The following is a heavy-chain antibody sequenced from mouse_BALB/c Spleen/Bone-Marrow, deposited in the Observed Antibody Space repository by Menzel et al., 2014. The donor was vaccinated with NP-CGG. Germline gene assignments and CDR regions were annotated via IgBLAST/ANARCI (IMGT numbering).Heavy chain of an antibody. CDR1: GYAFNLSW. D-gene: IGHD4-1*01. Sequence: SGPELVKPGASVKISCKASGYAFNLSWMNWAKQRPGQGLEWIGRIYPGDGDTSYNGKFKGKATLTADKSSSTAYMQLINLTSVDSAVYFCARTGIGLDYWGQGTSVTVSS. CDR2: IYPGDGDT. CDR3: ARTGIGLDY. J-gene: IGHJ4*01. V-gene: IGHV1-82*01.